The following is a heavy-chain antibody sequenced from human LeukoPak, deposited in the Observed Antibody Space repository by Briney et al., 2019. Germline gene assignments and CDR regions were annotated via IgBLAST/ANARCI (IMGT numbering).Heavy chain of an antibody. D-gene: IGHD2-15*01. CDR2: ISGSGGST. J-gene: IGHJ4*02. CDR3: AKEGRVVVAASPFDY. CDR1: GFTFSSYA. V-gene: IGHV3-23*01. Sequence: PGGSLGLSCAASGFTFSSYAMSWVRQAPGKGLEWVSAISGSGGSTYYADSVKGRFTISRDNSKNTLYLQMNSLRAEDTAVYYCAKEGRVVVAASPFDYWGQGTLVTVSS.